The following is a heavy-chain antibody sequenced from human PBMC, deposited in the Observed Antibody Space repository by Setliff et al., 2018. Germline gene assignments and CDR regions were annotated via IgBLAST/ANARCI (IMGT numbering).Heavy chain of an antibody. V-gene: IGHV4-39*01. CDR2: VYYSGAS. CDR1: SGSVSGSRYY. Sequence: SETLSLTCNVSSGSVSGSRYYWGWVRQPPGKGLEWIGNVYYSGASYSNPSLKSRVTASVDTSKTQFSLTLRSVTAADTAVYYCVTTGTHRYFDSWGQGTLVTVSS. J-gene: IGHJ4*02. D-gene: IGHD1-1*01. CDR3: VTTGTHRYFDS.